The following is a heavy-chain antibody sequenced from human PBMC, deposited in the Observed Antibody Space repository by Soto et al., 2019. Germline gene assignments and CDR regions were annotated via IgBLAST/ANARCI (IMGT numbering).Heavy chain of an antibody. J-gene: IGHJ4*02. CDR3: ARNPSGQWVVPLYCDL. D-gene: IGHD6-19*01. CDR1: GFSISDYA. CDR2: ISGSGSTV. Sequence: DVQLVESGGDLAQPGGSLRLSCAASGFSISDYAMNWVRQAPGKGLEWVSYISGSGSTVYYADSVKGRFTISRDNAKNYVLLQINTLRVEDAAIYYCARNPSGQWVVPLYCDLWGQGTLVTVSS. V-gene: IGHV3-48*03.